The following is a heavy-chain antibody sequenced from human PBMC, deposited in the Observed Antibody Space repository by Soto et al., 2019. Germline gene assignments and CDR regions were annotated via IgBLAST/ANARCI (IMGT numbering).Heavy chain of an antibody. CDR1: GFTFTSSA. CDR3: AAGPWIQLWRTPRSFDY. Sequence: SVKVSCKASGFTFTSSAVQWVRQARGQRLEWIGWIVVGSGNTNYAQKFQERVTITRDMSTSTAYMELSSLRSEDTAVYYCAAGPWIQLWRTPRSFDYWGQGTLVTVSS. CDR2: IVVGSGNT. V-gene: IGHV1-58*01. J-gene: IGHJ4*02. D-gene: IGHD5-18*01.